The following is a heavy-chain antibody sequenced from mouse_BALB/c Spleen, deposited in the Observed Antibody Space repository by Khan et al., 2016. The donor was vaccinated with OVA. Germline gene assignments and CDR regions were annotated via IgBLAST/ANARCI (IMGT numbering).Heavy chain of an antibody. V-gene: IGHV1-5*01. CDR3: TRARYGAFAY. J-gene: IGHJ3*01. CDR1: GYIFTSYW. Sequence: VQLQQSGTVLARPGASVKMSCKASGYIFTSYWMHWVKQRPGQGLEWIGGIFPGNNDTNYNQKIKDRAKLTAVTSASTANMELSSLSNEDSAVYYCTRARYGAFAYWGQGTLVTVSA. D-gene: IGHD1-1*01. CDR2: IFPGNNDT.